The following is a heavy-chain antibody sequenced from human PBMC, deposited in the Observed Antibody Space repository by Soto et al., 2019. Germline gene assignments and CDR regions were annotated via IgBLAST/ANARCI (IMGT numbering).Heavy chain of an antibody. V-gene: IGHV1-8*01. J-gene: IGHJ6*02. CDR3: ARECIVPAGGIVFYGMDV. D-gene: IGHD2-21*02. Sequence: QVQLVQSGAEVKKPGASVKVSCKASGYSFTRHDINWVRQAHGQGLEWMGWINPSSGNTGYAQRFLGRLTMTTDTSTSTAYMELIGLKSEDTAIYYCARECIVPAGGIVFYGMDVWGQGTKVTVSS. CDR1: GYSFTRHD. CDR2: INPSSGNT.